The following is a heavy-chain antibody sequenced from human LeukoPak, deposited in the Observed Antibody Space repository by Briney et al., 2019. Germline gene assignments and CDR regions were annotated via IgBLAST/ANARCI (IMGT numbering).Heavy chain of an antibody. CDR3: ARDGYDFWSGYSPFDP. Sequence: SETLSLTCTVSGGSISSGSYYWSWIRQPAGKGLEWIGRIYTSGSTNYNRSLKSRGTISVDTSKNQFSLKLSSVTAADTAVYYCARDGYDFWSGYSPFDPWGQGTLVTVSS. D-gene: IGHD3-3*01. CDR1: GGSISSGSYY. J-gene: IGHJ5*02. CDR2: IYTSGST. V-gene: IGHV4-61*02.